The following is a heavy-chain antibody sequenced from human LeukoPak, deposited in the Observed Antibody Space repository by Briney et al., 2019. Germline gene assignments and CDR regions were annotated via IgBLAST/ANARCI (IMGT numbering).Heavy chain of an antibody. V-gene: IGHV1-2*02. J-gene: IGHJ2*01. CDR3: ARGRGTTMVRGVITNYFDL. Sequence: ASVRVSCRASGYTFTAHYIHWVRQAPGQGLEWMGWIDPNSGGTNYAQKFLGSVTMTGDTSINTAFIELSRLRSDDTAIYYCARGRGTTMVRGVITNYFDLWGRGSLVTSSS. D-gene: IGHD3-10*01. CDR2: IDPNSGGT. CDR1: GYTFTAHY.